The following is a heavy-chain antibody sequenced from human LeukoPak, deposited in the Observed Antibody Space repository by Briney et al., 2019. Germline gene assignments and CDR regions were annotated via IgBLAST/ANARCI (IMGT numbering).Heavy chain of an antibody. Sequence: GGSLRLSRAASGFTVSGNYMSWVRQAPGKGLEWVSAIYTGGNTYYADSVKGRFTISRDNFKNTLYLQMNSLRADDTAVYYCARDFKDFYFDYWGQGTLVTVSS. J-gene: IGHJ4*02. CDR3: ARDFKDFYFDY. D-gene: IGHD3-3*01. V-gene: IGHV3-66*02. CDR1: GFTVSGNY. CDR2: IYTGGNT.